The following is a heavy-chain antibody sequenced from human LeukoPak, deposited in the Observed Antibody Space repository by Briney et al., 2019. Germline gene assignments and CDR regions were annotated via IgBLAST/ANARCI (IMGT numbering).Heavy chain of an antibody. V-gene: IGHV1-46*01. J-gene: IGHJ4*02. Sequence: ASVKASCKASGYTFTSYYIHWVRQAPGQGLEWMGIINPTGGSTDYAQKFQGRVTMTRDMSTSTVYMELSRLRSEDTAVYYCARAPIRGEIDYWGQGTLVTVSS. CDR1: GYTFTSYY. D-gene: IGHD3-10*01. CDR3: ARAPIRGEIDY. CDR2: INPTGGST.